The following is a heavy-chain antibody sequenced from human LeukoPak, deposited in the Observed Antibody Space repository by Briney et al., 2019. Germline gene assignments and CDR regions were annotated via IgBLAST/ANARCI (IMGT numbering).Heavy chain of an antibody. D-gene: IGHD3-3*01. J-gene: IGHJ1*01. V-gene: IGHV3-15*01. CDR2: IRTKTDGGTT. CDR3: AKHIYGVVSIQQ. CDR1: GFTFRDAW. Sequence: GGSLRLSCAASGFTFRDAWMTWVRQAPGKGLEWVGRIRTKTDGGTTDYAVSVQGRFTISRDDSKNTLYLQMSSLKTEDTAVYYCAKHIYGVVSIQQWGQGTLVTVSS.